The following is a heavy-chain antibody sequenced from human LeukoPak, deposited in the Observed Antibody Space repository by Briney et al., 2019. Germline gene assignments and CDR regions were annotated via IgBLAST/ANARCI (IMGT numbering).Heavy chain of an antibody. CDR2: IYHSGST. CDR3: ARGEYSNPLYYYYYMDV. V-gene: IGHV4-4*02. J-gene: IGHJ6*03. Sequence: SETLSLTCAVSGGSISSSNWWSWVRQPPGKGLEWIGEIYHSGSTNYNPSLKSRVTISVDKSKNQFSLKLSSVTAADTAVYYCARGEYSNPLYYYYYMDVWGKGTTVTVSS. CDR1: GGSISSSNW. D-gene: IGHD4-11*01.